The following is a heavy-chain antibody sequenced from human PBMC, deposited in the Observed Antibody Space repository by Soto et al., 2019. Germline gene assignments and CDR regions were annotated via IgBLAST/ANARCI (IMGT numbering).Heavy chain of an antibody. CDR1: GFNLNSHA. V-gene: IGHV3-33*01. Sequence: QVHLVESGGGVGQPGKSLRLSCVASGFNLNSHAIHWVREAPGKGLEWVAVIWYDGNNRYYAESAKGRFTISRDDSKNTVYLQLNSLRVENTAVFYCARSPDYDVFPDFCGQGTLVTVSS. J-gene: IGHJ4*01. CDR3: ARSPDYDVFPDF. D-gene: IGHD3-9*01. CDR2: IWYDGNNR.